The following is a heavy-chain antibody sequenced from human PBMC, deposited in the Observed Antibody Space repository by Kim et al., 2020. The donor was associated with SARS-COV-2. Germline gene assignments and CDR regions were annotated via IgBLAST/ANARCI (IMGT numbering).Heavy chain of an antibody. J-gene: IGHJ6*02. CDR3: AKDPIGGSYRYYYYGMDV. V-gene: IGHV3-23*01. Sequence: KGRFTISRDNSKNTLYLQMNSLRAEDTAVYYCAKDPIGGSYRYYYYGMDVWGQGTTVTVSS. D-gene: IGHD1-26*01.